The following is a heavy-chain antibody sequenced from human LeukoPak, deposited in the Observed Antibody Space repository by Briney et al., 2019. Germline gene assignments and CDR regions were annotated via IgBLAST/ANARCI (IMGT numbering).Heavy chain of an antibody. J-gene: IGHJ3*02. D-gene: IGHD2-15*01. V-gene: IGHV1-69*06. CDR2: IIPIFGKA. Sequence: GSSVKVSCKASGGTFSSYAISWVRQAPGQGLEWMGGIIPIFGKANYAQKFQGRVTITADKSTSTAYMELSSLRSEDTAVYYCARDPCALGYCSGGSCYCAFDIWGQGTMVTVSS. CDR3: ARDPCALGYCSGGSCYCAFDI. CDR1: GGTFSSYA.